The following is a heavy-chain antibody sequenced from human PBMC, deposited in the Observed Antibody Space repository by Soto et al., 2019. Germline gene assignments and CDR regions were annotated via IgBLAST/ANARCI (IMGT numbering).Heavy chain of an antibody. D-gene: IGHD6-13*01. Sequence: PGESLKISCKGSGYSFTSYWIGWVRQMPGKGLEWMGIIYPGDSDTRYSPSFQGQVTISADKSISTAYLQWSSLKASDTAMYYCARTLAAGKYYYGMLVWGQGTTVTVSS. V-gene: IGHV5-51*01. CDR1: GYSFTSYW. CDR2: IYPGDSDT. CDR3: ARTLAAGKYYYGMLV. J-gene: IGHJ6*02.